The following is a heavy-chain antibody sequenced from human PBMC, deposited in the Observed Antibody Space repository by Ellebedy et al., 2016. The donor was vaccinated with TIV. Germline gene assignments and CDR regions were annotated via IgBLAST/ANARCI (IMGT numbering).Heavy chain of an antibody. V-gene: IGHV4-30-2*01. CDR3: ARGRVATAGMDV. J-gene: IGHJ6*02. CDR2: IYHSGST. Sequence: SETLSLTXAVSGGSISSGGYSWSWIRQPPGKGLEWIGYIYHSGSTYYNPSLKSRVTISVDRSKNQFSLKLSSVTAADTAVYYCARGRVATAGMDVWGQGTTVTVSS. CDR1: GGSISSGGYS. D-gene: IGHD5-12*01.